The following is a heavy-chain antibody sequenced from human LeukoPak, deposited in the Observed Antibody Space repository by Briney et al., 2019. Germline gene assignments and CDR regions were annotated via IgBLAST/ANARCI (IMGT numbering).Heavy chain of an antibody. Sequence: ASVKVSCKASGYTFTGYYMHWVRQAPGQGLEWMGWINPNSGGTNYAQKFQGRVTMTRDTSISTAYMELSRLRSDDTAVYYCARDQREIFYYYYYMDVWGKGTTVTVSS. J-gene: IGHJ6*03. V-gene: IGHV1-2*02. CDR1: GYTFTGYY. CDR3: ARDQREIFYYYYYMDV. D-gene: IGHD2/OR15-2a*01. CDR2: INPNSGGT.